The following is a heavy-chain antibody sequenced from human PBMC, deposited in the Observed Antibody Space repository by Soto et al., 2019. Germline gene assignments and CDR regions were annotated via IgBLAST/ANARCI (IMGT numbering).Heavy chain of an antibody. Sequence: QVTLKESGPVLVNPTEPLTLTCTVSGFSLSNARMGVSWIRQPPGKALEWLAHIFSNDEKSYSTSLKSRLTISKDTSKSQVVLTMTNMDPVDTATYYCARIHIYSSGWYYFDYWGQGTLVTVSS. J-gene: IGHJ4*02. D-gene: IGHD6-19*01. CDR3: ARIHIYSSGWYYFDY. V-gene: IGHV2-26*01. CDR2: IFSNDEK. CDR1: GFSLSNARMG.